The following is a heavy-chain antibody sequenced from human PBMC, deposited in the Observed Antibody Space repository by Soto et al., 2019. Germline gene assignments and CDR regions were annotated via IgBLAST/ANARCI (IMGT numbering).Heavy chain of an antibody. V-gene: IGHV1-69*13. CDR3: ARDSPYRLLPGENWFDP. CDR2: IIPIFGTA. CDR1: GGTFSSYA. D-gene: IGHD2-2*01. Sequence: WASVKVSCKASGGTFSSYAINWVRQAPGQGLEWMGGIIPIFGTANYAQKFQGRVTITADESTSTAYMELSSLRSEDTAVYYCARDSPYRLLPGENWFDPWGQGTLVTVSS. J-gene: IGHJ5*02.